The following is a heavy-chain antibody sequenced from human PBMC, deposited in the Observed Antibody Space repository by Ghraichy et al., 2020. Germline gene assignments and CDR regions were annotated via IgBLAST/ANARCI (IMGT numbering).Heavy chain of an antibody. Sequence: ASVKVSCKASGYTFTSYGISWVRQAPGQGLEWMGWISAYNGNTNYAQKLQGRVTMTTDTSTSTAYMELRSLRSDDTAVYYCARLILRFLEWSPSVGWFDPWGQGTLVTVSS. CDR2: ISAYNGNT. CDR3: ARLILRFLEWSPSVGWFDP. D-gene: IGHD3-3*01. J-gene: IGHJ5*02. CDR1: GYTFTSYG. V-gene: IGHV1-18*04.